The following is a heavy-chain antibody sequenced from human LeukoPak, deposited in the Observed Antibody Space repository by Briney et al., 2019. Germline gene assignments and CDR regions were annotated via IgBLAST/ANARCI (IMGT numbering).Heavy chain of an antibody. D-gene: IGHD3-10*01. Sequence: SVKVSCKASGGTFSSYAISWVRQAPGQGLEWMGGIIPIFGSANYAQKFQGRVTITADESTSTAYMELSSLRSEDTAVYFCARGVSSGTYYKSHYYYYMDVWGKGTSVTISS. J-gene: IGHJ6*03. CDR1: GGTFSSYA. CDR3: ARGVSSGTYYKSHYYYYMDV. V-gene: IGHV1-69*01. CDR2: IIPIFGSA.